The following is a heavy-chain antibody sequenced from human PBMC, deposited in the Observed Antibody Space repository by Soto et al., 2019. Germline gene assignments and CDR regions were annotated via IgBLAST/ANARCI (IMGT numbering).Heavy chain of an antibody. Sequence: EVQLLESGGGLVQPGGSLRLSCAASGFTFSSYAMSWVRQAPGKGLEWVSAISGSGGSTYYADSVKGRFTISRDNSKNTLYLQMNSLRAEDTAVYYCARSGYDSSGYNPTLFFDYWGQGTLVTVSS. V-gene: IGHV3-23*01. CDR3: ARSGYDSSGYNPTLFFDY. J-gene: IGHJ4*02. CDR2: ISGSGGST. CDR1: GFTFSSYA. D-gene: IGHD3-22*01.